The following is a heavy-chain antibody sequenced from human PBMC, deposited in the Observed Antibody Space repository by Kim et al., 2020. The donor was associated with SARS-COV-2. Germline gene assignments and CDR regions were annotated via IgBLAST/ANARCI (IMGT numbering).Heavy chain of an antibody. CDR2: IIPIFGTA. Sequence: SVKVSCKASGGTFSSYAISWVRQAPGQGLEWMGGIIPIFGTANYAQKLQGRVTITADESTSTAYMELSSLRSEDTAVYYCARDEAAAGNEVYYYGMDVWGQGTTVTVSS. CDR3: ARDEAAAGNEVYYYGMDV. D-gene: IGHD6-13*01. CDR1: GGTFSSYA. J-gene: IGHJ6*02. V-gene: IGHV1-69*13.